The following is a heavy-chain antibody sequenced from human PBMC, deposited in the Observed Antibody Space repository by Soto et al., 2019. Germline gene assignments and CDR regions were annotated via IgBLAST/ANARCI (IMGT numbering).Heavy chain of an antibody. D-gene: IGHD3-16*01. CDR2: VSRAGTYT. CDR3: VKYTVTEDLGES. J-gene: IGHJ5*02. Sequence: EVQLLESGGDVVRPGGSLRLSCAASGFTFSSYAMGWVRQAPGKGLEWVAGVSRAGTYTFYADSVRGRFSISRDNSRDTVELYMNALRGDDTAVYFFVKYTVTEDLGESWGQGTLVSVSS. CDR1: GFTFSSYA. V-gene: IGHV3-23*01.